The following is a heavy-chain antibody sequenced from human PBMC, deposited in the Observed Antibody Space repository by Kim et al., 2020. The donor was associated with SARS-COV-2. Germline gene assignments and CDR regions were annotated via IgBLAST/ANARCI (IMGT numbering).Heavy chain of an antibody. V-gene: IGHV3-21*06. CDR3: ARDQRHGSDYVGYFGP. J-gene: IGHJ5*02. CDR2: ISGDGRHI. D-gene: IGHD4-17*01. CDR1: EFTFSSYS. Sequence: GGSLRLSCVASEFTFSSYSMNWVRQAPGKGLEWVSSISGDGRHIYYADSVKGRFTISRDNAKNSLYLQMNSLRAEDTAVYFCARDQRHGSDYVGYFGPWGQGTLVTVSS.